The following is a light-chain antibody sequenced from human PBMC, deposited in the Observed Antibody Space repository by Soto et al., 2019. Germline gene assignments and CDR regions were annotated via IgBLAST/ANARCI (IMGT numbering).Light chain of an antibody. V-gene: IGKV2-28*01. CDR3: MQALQTLWT. J-gene: IGKJ1*01. CDR1: QSLLHGNGYNY. Sequence: DIVMTQSPLSLPVTPGEPASISCRSSQSLLHGNGYNYLDWYLQKPGQSPQLLIYLGSNRASGVPDRFSGSGSGTDFTLKISREEAEDVGVYYCMQALQTLWTFGQGTKVEIK. CDR2: LGS.